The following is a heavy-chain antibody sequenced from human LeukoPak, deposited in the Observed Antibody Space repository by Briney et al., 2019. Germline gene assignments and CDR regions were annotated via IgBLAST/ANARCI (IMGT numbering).Heavy chain of an antibody. CDR2: IYSGGST. V-gene: IGHV3-53*01. CDR3: VRVSLLTPYYFDY. CDR1: GFTLSNNY. D-gene: IGHD2-15*01. Sequence: PGGTLRLSCAASGFTLSNNYMSWAPRAPGKGLEGGSVIYSGGSTFYADSVTGRFTISRDISKNTLYLQMNSLRAEDTAVYYCVRVSLLTPYYFDYWGQGTLVTVSS. J-gene: IGHJ4*02.